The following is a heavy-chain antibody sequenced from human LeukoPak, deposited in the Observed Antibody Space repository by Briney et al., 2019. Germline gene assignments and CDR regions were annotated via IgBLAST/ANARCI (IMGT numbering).Heavy chain of an antibody. Sequence: SGPTLVKPTQTLTLTCTLSGLSLTTSGVGVGWIRQPPGKALEWLALIYWDDDKRYSPSLKNRLTITKDTSKNQVVLTMTNMDPVDTGTYYCAHRGPHYYDTSGQLGDVWGKGTTVTVSS. J-gene: IGHJ6*04. CDR1: GLSLTTSGVG. V-gene: IGHV2-5*02. D-gene: IGHD3-22*01. CDR2: IYWDDDK. CDR3: AHRGPHYYDTSGQLGDV.